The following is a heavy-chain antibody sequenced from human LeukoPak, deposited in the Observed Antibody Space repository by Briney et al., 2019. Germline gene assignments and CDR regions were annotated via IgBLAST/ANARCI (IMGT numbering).Heavy chain of an antibody. CDR2: IYSGGST. CDR3: ARGPARIAAAGKDFDY. D-gene: IGHD6-13*01. V-gene: IGHV3-53*01. Sequence: PGGSLRLSCAASGFTVSSNYMSWVRQAPGKGLEWVSVIYSGGSTYYADSVKGRFTISRDNSKNTLYLQMNSLRAEDTAVYYCARGPARIAAAGKDFDYWGQGILVTVSS. J-gene: IGHJ4*02. CDR1: GFTVSSNY.